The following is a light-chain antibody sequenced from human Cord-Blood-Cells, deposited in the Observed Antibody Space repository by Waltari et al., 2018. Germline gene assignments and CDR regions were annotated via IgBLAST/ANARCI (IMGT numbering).Light chain of an antibody. CDR2: AAS. CDR1: QRISSY. J-gene: IGKJ3*01. Sequence: DLQMTQSPSSLSASVGDRVTITCLATQRISSYLNWYQQKPGKAPKLLLYAASILQRGVPSRFSGSGSATDFTRTISSLQPEHSATYYGQQSYSTPRFTFGPGTKVDIK. CDR3: QQSYSTPRFT. V-gene: IGKV1-39*01.